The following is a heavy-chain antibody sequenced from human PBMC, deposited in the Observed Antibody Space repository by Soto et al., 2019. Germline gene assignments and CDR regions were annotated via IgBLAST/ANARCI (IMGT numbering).Heavy chain of an antibody. D-gene: IGHD6-19*01. Sequence: GGSLRLSCAASGFTFSNAWINWVRQAPRKGLEWVAVISYDGSNKYYADSVKGRFTISRDNSKNTLYLQMNSLRAEDTAVYYCAKVGKEQWLVRPYYYGMDVWGQGTTVTVSS. CDR1: GFTFSNAW. V-gene: IGHV3-30*18. J-gene: IGHJ6*02. CDR3: AKVGKEQWLVRPYYYGMDV. CDR2: ISYDGSNK.